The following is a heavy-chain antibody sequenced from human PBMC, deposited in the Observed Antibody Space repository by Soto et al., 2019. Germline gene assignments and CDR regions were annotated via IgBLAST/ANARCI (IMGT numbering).Heavy chain of an antibody. V-gene: IGHV1-18*01. D-gene: IGHD5-18*01. CDR2: ISAYNGNT. CDR3: ARITNVDTDMENSDY. Sequence: ASVKVSCKASGYTFTSYGISWVRQAPGQGLEWMGWISAYNGNTNYAQKLQGRVTMTTDTSTSTAYMELRSLRSDDTAVYYCARITNVDTDMENSDYWGQGTLVTVSS. CDR1: GYTFTSYG. J-gene: IGHJ4*02.